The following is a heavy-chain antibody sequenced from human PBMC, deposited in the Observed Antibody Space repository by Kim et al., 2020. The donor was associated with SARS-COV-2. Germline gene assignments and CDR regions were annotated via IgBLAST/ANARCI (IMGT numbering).Heavy chain of an antibody. Sequence: GGSLRLSCAASGFTFSSYWMSWVRQAPGKGLEWVANIKQDGSEKYYVDSVKGRFTISRDNAKNSLYLQMNSLRAEDTAVYYCARIHDYGDCGTPCGPYYFDYWGQGTLVTVSS. CDR1: GFTFSSYW. CDR2: IKQDGSEK. V-gene: IGHV3-7*01. D-gene: IGHD4-17*01. J-gene: IGHJ4*02. CDR3: ARIHDYGDCGTPCGPYYFDY.